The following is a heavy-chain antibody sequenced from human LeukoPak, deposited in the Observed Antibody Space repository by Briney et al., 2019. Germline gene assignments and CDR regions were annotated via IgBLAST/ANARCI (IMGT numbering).Heavy chain of an antibody. V-gene: IGHV3-64D*06. Sequence: GESLSLSCSAPGFPFSSHPMHWVRSASGNGLEYVSPISSNGGSTYYADPVRGRFTISRDTSKNTLYLQMSSLRPEDTAVYYCVKESAYYDYWGQGTLVTVSS. D-gene: IGHD3-3*01. J-gene: IGHJ4*02. CDR1: GFPFSSHP. CDR3: VKESAYYDY. CDR2: ISSNGGST.